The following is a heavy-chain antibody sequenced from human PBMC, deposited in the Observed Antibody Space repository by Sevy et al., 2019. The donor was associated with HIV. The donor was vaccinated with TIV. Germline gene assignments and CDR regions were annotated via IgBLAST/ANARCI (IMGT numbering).Heavy chain of an antibody. D-gene: IGHD2-15*01. CDR1: GGTFSSYA. CDR3: ARDSNCSGGSCQFDP. Sequence: ASVKVSCKASGGTFSSYAISWVRQAPGQGLEWMGGIIPIFGTANYAQKFQGRVTITADESTSTAYMELSSLRSEDTAVYYCARDSNCSGGSCQFDPWGLGTLVTVSS. CDR2: IIPIFGTA. J-gene: IGHJ5*02. V-gene: IGHV1-69*13.